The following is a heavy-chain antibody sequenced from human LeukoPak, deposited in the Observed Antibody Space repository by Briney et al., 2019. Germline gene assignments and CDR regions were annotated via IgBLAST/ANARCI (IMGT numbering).Heavy chain of an antibody. J-gene: IGHJ4*02. CDR1: GFTFSTYA. D-gene: IGHD7-27*01. Sequence: GGSLRLSCAASGFTFSTYAMNWVRQAPGTGLEWVSGISGSGGSTSYADSVKGRFTISRDNSKNTLSLQMNSLKVEDTAVYYCAKGNWGPLYYFDYWGQGTLVTVSS. CDR3: AKGNWGPLYYFDY. V-gene: IGHV3-23*01. CDR2: ISGSGGST.